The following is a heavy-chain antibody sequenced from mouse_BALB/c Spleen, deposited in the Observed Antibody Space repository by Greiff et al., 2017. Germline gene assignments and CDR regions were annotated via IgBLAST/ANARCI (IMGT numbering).Heavy chain of an antibody. CDR2: INPYNGAT. J-gene: IGHJ2*01. CDR3: ASRTTATCDFDY. D-gene: IGHD1-2*01. V-gene: IGHV1-31*01. Sequence: EVQLQQSGPELVKPGASVKISCKASGYSFTGYYMHWVKQSHVKSLEWIGRINPYNGATSYNQNFKDKASLTVDKSSSTAYMELHSLTSEDSAVYYCASRTTATCDFDYWGQGTTLTVSS. CDR1: GYSFTGYY.